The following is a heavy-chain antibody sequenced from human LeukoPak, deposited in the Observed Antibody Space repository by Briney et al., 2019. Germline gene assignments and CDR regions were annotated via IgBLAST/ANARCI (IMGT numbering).Heavy chain of an antibody. CDR2: LWYDGSNK. CDR3: AREDGDYRGRGFDY. CDR1: GFTFSSYG. V-gene: IGHV3-33*01. D-gene: IGHD4-17*01. Sequence: GGSLRLSCAASGFTFSSYGMHWVRQAPGKGLEWVAVLWYDGSNKYYADSVKGRFTISRDNSKNTLYLQMNSLRAEDTAVYYCAREDGDYRGRGFDYWGQGTLVTVSS. J-gene: IGHJ4*02.